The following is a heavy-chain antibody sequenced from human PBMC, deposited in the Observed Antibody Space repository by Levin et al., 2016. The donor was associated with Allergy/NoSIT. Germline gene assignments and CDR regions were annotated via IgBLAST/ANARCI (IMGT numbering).Heavy chain of an antibody. CDR3: AKANGDYLTDAFDI. V-gene: IGHV3-23*01. Sequence: WIRQPPGKGLEWVSAISGSGGSTYYADSVKGRFTISRDNSKNTLYLQMNSLRAEDTAVYYCAKANGDYLTDAFDIWGQETMVTVSS. D-gene: IGHD4-17*01. J-gene: IGHJ3*02. CDR2: ISGSGGST.